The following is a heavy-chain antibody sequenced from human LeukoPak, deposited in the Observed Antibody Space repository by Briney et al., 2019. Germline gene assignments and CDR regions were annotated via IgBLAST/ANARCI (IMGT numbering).Heavy chain of an antibody. V-gene: IGHV4-39*07. CDR2: IYHSGST. D-gene: IGHD2-21*02. CDR1: GGSISSSSYY. Sequence: SETLSLTCTVSGGSISSSSYYWGWIRQPPGKGLEWIGSIYHSGSTNYSPSLKSRVTLSVDKSKNQFSLRLSSVTAADTAVYYCARAYCGGDCYSGRTFDIWGQGTMVTVSS. J-gene: IGHJ3*02. CDR3: ARAYCGGDCYSGRTFDI.